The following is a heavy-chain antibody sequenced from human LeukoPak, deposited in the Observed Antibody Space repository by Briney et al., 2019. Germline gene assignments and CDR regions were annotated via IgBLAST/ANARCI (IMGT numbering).Heavy chain of an antibody. CDR3: ASLSSSSTIDY. V-gene: IGHV3-21*01. Sequence: GGSLRLSCAASGFTFSSYSMNWVRQAPGKGLEWVSSISSSSSYIYYADSVKGRFTISRDNAKNSLYLQMNSLRAEDTAVYYCASLSSSSTIDYWGQGTLVTVSS. CDR1: GFTFSSYS. D-gene: IGHD6-13*01. CDR2: ISSSSSYI. J-gene: IGHJ4*02.